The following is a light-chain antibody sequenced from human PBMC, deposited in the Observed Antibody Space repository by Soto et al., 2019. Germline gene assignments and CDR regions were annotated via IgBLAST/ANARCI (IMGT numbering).Light chain of an antibody. CDR1: QSLLHSNGYNY. J-gene: IGKJ4*01. CDR3: MQALQSPLT. V-gene: IGKV2-28*01. Sequence: DIVMTQSPLSLPVTPGEPASISCRSSQSLLHSNGYNYLDWYLQKPGQSPQLLIYLGSNRASGVPDRFSVSGSGTDFTLKISRVEAEDVGIYYCMQALQSPLTFGGGIKVEIK. CDR2: LGS.